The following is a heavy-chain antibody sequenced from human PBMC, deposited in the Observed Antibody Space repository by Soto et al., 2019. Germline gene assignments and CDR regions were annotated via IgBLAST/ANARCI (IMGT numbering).Heavy chain of an antibody. CDR2: IRSKADGGTT. CDR1: GCTFVDDA. Sequence: GVSLRLSWTASGCTFVDDAMSWFRHAPGKGLEWVGVIRSKADGGTTEYAASVKGRFTISRDDSKSIAYLQMNSLKTEDTAVYYCTMELNGNYASWFYYRGQGTPVPVSS. D-gene: IGHD1-7*01. J-gene: IGHJ4*02. CDR3: TMELNGNYASWFYY. V-gene: IGHV3-49*03.